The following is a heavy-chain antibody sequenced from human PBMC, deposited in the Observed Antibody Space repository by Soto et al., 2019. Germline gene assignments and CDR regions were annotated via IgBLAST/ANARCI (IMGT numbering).Heavy chain of an antibody. D-gene: IGHD3-3*01. CDR1: GGSFSGYY. CDR2: INHSGST. Sequence: PSETLSLTCAVYGGSFSGYYWSWIRQPPGKGLEWIGEINHSGSTNYNPSLKSRVTISVDTSKNQFSLKLSSVTAADTAVYYCARAPPVGYYDFWSGSLYYFDYWGQGTLVTLSS. J-gene: IGHJ4*02. V-gene: IGHV4-34*01. CDR3: ARAPPVGYYDFWSGSLYYFDY.